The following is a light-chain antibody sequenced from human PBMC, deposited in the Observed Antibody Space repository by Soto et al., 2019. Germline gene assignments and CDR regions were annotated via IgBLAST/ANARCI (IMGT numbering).Light chain of an antibody. J-gene: IGKJ1*01. CDR1: QSVSSN. Sequence: EIVMTQSPATLSVSPGERATLSCRASQSVSSNLAWYQQKPGQAPRLLMYGASTRATGIPARFSGSGSGTEFTLPISSLQSEDFAVYYCQQYNSWPRTFGQGTKVEIK. V-gene: IGKV3-15*01. CDR2: GAS. CDR3: QQYNSWPRT.